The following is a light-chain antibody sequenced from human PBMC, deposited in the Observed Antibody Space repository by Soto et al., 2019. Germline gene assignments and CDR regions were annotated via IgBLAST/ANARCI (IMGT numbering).Light chain of an antibody. Sequence: DIVLTQSPATLSLSPGDRATLSCRASQSVGTSLAWYKQQPGQAPRLLIYGASTRATGIPARFSGSGSGTEFTLTISSLQSEDFAVYYCQQYNNWPPKTFGQGTRLEIK. CDR1: QSVGTS. CDR3: QQYNNWPPKT. V-gene: IGKV3-15*01. J-gene: IGKJ5*01. CDR2: GAS.